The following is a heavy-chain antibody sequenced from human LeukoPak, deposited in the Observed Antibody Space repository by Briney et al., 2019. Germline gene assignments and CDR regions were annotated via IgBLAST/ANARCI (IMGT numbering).Heavy chain of an antibody. CDR2: ISSSSSYT. CDR3: ARGDYDILTGYPYGYYYYGMDV. V-gene: IGHV3-11*06. D-gene: IGHD3-9*01. J-gene: IGHJ6*04. CDR1: GFTFSDYY. Sequence: GGSLRPSCAASGFTFSDYYMSWIRQAPGKGLEWVSYISSSSSYTNYADSVKGRFTISRDNAKNSLYLQMNSLRAEDTAVYYCARGDYDILTGYPYGYYYYGMDVWGKGTTVTVSS.